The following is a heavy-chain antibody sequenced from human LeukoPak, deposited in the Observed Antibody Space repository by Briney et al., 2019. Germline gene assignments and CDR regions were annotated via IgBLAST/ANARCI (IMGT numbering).Heavy chain of an antibody. J-gene: IGHJ3*02. Sequence: NPGRSLRLSCAASGFTFDDYAMHWVRQAPGKGLEWVSGISWNSGSIGYADSVKGRFTISRDSAKNSLYLQMNSLRTEDTALYYCARASYYYDTSGLGAFDIWGQGTLVTVSS. D-gene: IGHD3-22*01. V-gene: IGHV3-9*01. CDR2: ISWNSGSI. CDR1: GFTFDDYA. CDR3: ARASYYYDTSGLGAFDI.